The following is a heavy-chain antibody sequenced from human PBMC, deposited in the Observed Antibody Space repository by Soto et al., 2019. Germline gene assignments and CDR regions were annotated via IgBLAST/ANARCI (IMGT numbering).Heavy chain of an antibody. Sequence: QVQLVESGGGVVQPGRSLRLSCAASGFTFSSYGMHWVRQAPGKGLEWVAVISYDGSNKYYADSVKGRFTISRDNSKNTLYLQMNSLRAEDTAVYYCAKDAAVAGTKYYYGMDVW. CDR3: AKDAAVAGTKYYYGMDV. CDR2: ISYDGSNK. D-gene: IGHD6-19*01. J-gene: IGHJ6*01. V-gene: IGHV3-30*18. CDR1: GFTFSSYG.